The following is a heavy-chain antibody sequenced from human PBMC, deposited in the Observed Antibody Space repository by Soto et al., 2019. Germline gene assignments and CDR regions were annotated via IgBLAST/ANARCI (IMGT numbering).Heavy chain of an antibody. CDR1: GGSISSSSYY. CDR3: ARQGAATASIIYYFDY. D-gene: IGHD6-13*01. J-gene: IGHJ4*02. V-gene: IGHV4-39*01. CDR2: IYYSGST. Sequence: QLQLQESGPGLVKPSETLSLTCTVSGGSISSSSYYWGWIRQPPGKGLEWIGSIYYSGSTYYNPSLKSRVTISVDTSKNQFSLKLSSVTAADTAVYYCARQGAATASIIYYFDYWGQGTLVTVSS.